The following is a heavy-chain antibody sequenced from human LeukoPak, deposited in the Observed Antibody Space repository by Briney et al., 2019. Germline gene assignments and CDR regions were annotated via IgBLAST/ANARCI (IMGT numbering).Heavy chain of an antibody. V-gene: IGHV1-2*02. CDR1: GYTFAGYY. CDR2: INPNSGGT. J-gene: IGHJ4*02. CDR3: ARFHVDTAMVRTDY. Sequence: ASVKVSCKASGYTFAGYYMHWVRQAPGQGLEWMGWINPNSGGTNYAQKFQGRVTMTRDTSISTAYMELSTLRSDDTAVYYCARFHVDTAMVRTDYWGQGTLVTVFS. D-gene: IGHD5-18*01.